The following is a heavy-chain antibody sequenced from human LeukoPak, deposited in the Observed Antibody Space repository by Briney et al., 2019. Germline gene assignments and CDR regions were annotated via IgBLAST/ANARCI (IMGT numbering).Heavy chain of an antibody. V-gene: IGHV1-18*04. Sequence: ASVKVSCKASGYTFTSYGISWVRQAPGQGLEWMGWISAYNGNTNYAQKLQGRVTMTTDTSTSTAYMELRSLRPDDTAVYYCARDWVVVVVPAAPGYWGQGTLVTVSS. CDR3: ARDWVVVVVPAAPGY. CDR1: GYTFTSYG. CDR2: ISAYNGNT. D-gene: IGHD2-2*01. J-gene: IGHJ4*02.